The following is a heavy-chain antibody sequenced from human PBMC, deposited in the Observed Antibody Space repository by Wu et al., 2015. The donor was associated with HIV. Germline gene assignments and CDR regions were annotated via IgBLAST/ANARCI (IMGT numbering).Heavy chain of an antibody. CDR3: ARGGWIAASKDDY. CDR2: INPNSGGT. CDR1: GYTFTDYY. V-gene: IGHV1-2*02. D-gene: IGHD6-13*01. Sequence: QVQLVQSGAEVKKPGASVKVSCKASGYTFTDYYMHWVRQAPGQGLEWVGWINPNSGGTSYAQKLQGRVTMTTDTSTSTAYMELRSLRSDDTAVYYCARGGWIAASKDDYWGQGTLVTVSS. J-gene: IGHJ4*02.